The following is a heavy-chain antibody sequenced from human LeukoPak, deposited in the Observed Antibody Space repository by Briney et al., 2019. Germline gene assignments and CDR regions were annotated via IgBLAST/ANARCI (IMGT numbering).Heavy chain of an antibody. CDR3: AKWGDYDVLTGYYVSDY. CDR2: ITGSGGNT. V-gene: IGHV3-23*01. D-gene: IGHD3-9*01. CDR1: GFTFSNYA. J-gene: IGHJ4*02. Sequence: GGSLRLSCAASGFTFSNYAMSWVRQAPGKGLEWVSAITGSGGNTYYADSVKGRFTISRDNSKNTVFLQMNSLRAKDTAVYYCAKWGDYDVLTGYYVSDYWGQGTLVTVSS.